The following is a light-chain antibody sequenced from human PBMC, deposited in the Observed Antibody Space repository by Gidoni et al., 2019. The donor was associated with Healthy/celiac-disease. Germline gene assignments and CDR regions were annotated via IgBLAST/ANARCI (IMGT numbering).Light chain of an antibody. CDR2: KAS. Sequence: DIQMTQSPSPLSASVGDRVTITCRASQSISGWLAWYQQKPGKAPKLLINKASSLESGVPSRFSGSGSGTEFTLTINNLQPDDFATYYCLQYDSLASFGQXTKVEIK. J-gene: IGKJ1*01. CDR1: QSISGW. V-gene: IGKV1-5*03. CDR3: LQYDSLAS.